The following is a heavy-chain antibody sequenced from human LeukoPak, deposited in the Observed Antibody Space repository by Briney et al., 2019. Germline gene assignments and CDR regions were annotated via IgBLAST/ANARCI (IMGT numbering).Heavy chain of an antibody. CDR1: GFTFSSYW. V-gene: IGHV3-23*01. J-gene: IGHJ5*02. Sequence: GGSLRLSCAASGFTFSSYWMTWVRQAPGKGLEWVSSISGSGGNTYYADSVKGRFTISRDYSKNTLYLQMNSLRTEETAVYYCAKGPAMIRGTFDPWGQGTLVTVSS. D-gene: IGHD3-10*01. CDR2: ISGSGGNT. CDR3: AKGPAMIRGTFDP.